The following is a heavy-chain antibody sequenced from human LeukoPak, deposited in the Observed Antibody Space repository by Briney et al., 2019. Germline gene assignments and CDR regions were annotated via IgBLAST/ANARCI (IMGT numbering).Heavy chain of an antibody. CDR3: ARAGDSSGYISDY. Sequence: GGSLRLSCAASGFTFSRYNMKWVRQAPGKGLEWVSSITDTTYIYYANSVKGRFTISRDNAKNSLYLQMNSLRAEDTAVYYCARAGDSSGYISDYWGQGTLVTVSS. CDR1: GFTFSRYN. V-gene: IGHV3-21*01. D-gene: IGHD3-22*01. J-gene: IGHJ4*02. CDR2: ITDTTYI.